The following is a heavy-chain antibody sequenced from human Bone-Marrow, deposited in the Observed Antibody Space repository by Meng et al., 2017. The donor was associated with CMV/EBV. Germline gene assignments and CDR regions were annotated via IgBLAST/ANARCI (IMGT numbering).Heavy chain of an antibody. D-gene: IGHD3-3*01. J-gene: IGHJ5*02. CDR1: GFTFSSYS. CDR3: ATSITIFGVPA. Sequence: GESLKISCAASGFTFSSYSMNWVRQAPGKGLEWVSSISSSSSYIYYADSAKGRFTISRDNAKNSLYLQMNSLRAEDTAVYYCATSITIFGVPAWGQGTLVTVSS. CDR2: ISSSSSYI. V-gene: IGHV3-21*01.